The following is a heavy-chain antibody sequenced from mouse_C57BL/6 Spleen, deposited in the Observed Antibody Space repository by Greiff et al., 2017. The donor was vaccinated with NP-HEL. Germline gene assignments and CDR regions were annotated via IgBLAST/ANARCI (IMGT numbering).Heavy chain of an antibody. CDR2: ISSGSSTI. J-gene: IGHJ1*03. Sequence: DVKLVESGGGLVKPGGSLKLSCAASGFTFSDYGMHWVRQAPEKGLEWVAYISSGSSTIYYADTVKGRFTISRDNAKNTLFLQMTSLRSEDTAMYYCARKNYCGSATGWYFDVWGTGTTVTVSS. CDR1: GFTFSDYG. V-gene: IGHV5-17*01. CDR3: ARKNYCGSATGWYFDV. D-gene: IGHD1-1*01.